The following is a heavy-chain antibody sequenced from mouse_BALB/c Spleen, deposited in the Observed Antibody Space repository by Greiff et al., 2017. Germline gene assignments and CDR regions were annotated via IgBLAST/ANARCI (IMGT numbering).Heavy chain of an antibody. CDR3: AREYGNYGGTFDY. CDR2: ISSGSSTI. Sequence: DVMLVESGGGLVQPGGSRKLSCAASGFTFSSFGMHWVRQAPEKGLEWVAYISSGSSTIYYADTVKGRFTISRDNHKNTLFLQMTSLRSEDTAMYYCAREYGNYGGTFDYWGQGTTLTVSS. CDR1: GFTFSSFG. J-gene: IGHJ2*01. D-gene: IGHD2-10*02. V-gene: IGHV5-17*02.